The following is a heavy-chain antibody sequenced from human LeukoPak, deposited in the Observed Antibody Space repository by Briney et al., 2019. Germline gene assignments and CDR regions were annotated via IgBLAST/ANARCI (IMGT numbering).Heavy chain of an antibody. CDR2: ISGSGGST. D-gene: IGHD6-19*01. V-gene: IGHV3-23*01. CDR1: GFTFSSYA. J-gene: IGHJ4*02. Sequence: GGSLRLSCAASGFTFSSYAMSWVRQAPGKGLEWVSAISGSGGSTYYADSVKGRFTSSRDNSKNPLYVQMNSLRAEDTAVYYCTKSPYSSGWQWGDYWGQGTLVTVSS. CDR3: TKSPYSSGWQWGDY.